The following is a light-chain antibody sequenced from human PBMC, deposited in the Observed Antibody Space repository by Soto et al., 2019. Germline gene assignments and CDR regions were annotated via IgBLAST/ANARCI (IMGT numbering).Light chain of an antibody. CDR3: QQTNTFPLS. CDR2: AAS. J-gene: IGKJ3*01. CDR1: QGISTW. V-gene: IGKV1-12*01. Sequence: DIRMTQSPSFVSASVGDRVTITCRASQGISTWLAWYQQKPGKAPNLLIYAASNLQNGVPSRFSGSGSGTDFTLTISSLQPEDFATYYCQQTNTFPLSFGPGTKVDVK.